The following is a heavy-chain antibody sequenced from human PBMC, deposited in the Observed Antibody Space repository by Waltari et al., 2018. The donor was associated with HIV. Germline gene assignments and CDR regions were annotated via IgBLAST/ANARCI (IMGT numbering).Heavy chain of an antibody. CDR3: AKEGIAGRPSVPDY. J-gene: IGHJ4*02. D-gene: IGHD6-6*01. V-gene: IGHV3-23*01. CDR1: GFTFSSYA. Sequence: SLRLSCAASGFTFSSYAMSWVSQGPGKGLEWVSVISGSGGSTYYADFVKGRFTISGDNSKNTLYLQINSRRAEDTAVYYWAKEGIAGRPSVPDYWGQGTLVTVSS. CDR2: ISGSGGST.